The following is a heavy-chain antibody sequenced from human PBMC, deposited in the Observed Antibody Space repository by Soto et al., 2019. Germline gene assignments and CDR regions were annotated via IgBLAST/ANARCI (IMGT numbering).Heavy chain of an antibody. J-gene: IGHJ4*02. V-gene: IGHV3-33*01. Sequence: GGSLRLSCAASGFIFSSHGMHLVRQAPGKGLEWVAVIWHDGNNKYYEDSVKGRFTISRDNSKNTLYLQMNSLRAEDTAIYYCARDHYDILTAYYYFDYWGQGTPVTVSS. CDR2: IWHDGNNK. D-gene: IGHD3-9*01. CDR1: GFIFSSHG. CDR3: ARDHYDILTAYYYFDY.